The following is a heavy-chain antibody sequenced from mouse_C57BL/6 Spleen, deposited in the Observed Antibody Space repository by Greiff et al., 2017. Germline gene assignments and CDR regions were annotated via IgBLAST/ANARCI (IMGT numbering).Heavy chain of an antibody. J-gene: IGHJ4*01. CDR1: GFTFSDAW. CDR2: IRNKANNHAT. CDR3: TPSSYYGYDGAMDY. Sequence: EVHLVESGGGLVQPGGSMKLSCAASGFTFSDAWMDWVRQSPEKGLEWVAEIRNKANNHATYYAESVKGRFTISRDDSKSSVYLQMSSLRAEDTGIYYCTPSSYYGYDGAMDYWGQGTSVTVSS. V-gene: IGHV6-6*01. D-gene: IGHD2-9*01.